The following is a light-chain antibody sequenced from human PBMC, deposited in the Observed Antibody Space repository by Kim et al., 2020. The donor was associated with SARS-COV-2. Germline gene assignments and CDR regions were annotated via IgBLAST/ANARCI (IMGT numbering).Light chain of an antibody. CDR3: GTWDTSLTAGV. CDR1: NANIENNY. J-gene: IGLJ3*02. V-gene: IGLV1-51*01. Sequence: GQKVSISCSGSNANIENNYDSSYQQLPAAAPKLLIYDKVKRPPGIPDRLSASTSGTYATLAITCLQPGDEAAYYCGTWDTSLTAGVFGGGTQLTVL. CDR2: DKV.